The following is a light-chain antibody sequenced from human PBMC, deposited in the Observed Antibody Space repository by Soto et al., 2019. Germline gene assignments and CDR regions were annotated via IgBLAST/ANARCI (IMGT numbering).Light chain of an antibody. CDR1: QSVLYSSNNKNY. J-gene: IGKJ4*01. CDR3: QQYYSLPPT. V-gene: IGKV4-1*01. CDR2: WAS. Sequence: DIVMTQSLESLAVSLGERATINCKSSQSVLYSSNNKNYLAWYQQKPGQPPRLLIYWASTRESGVPDRFSGSGSGTDFTLTISSLQAEDLAVYYCQQYYSLPPTFGGGTKVEIK.